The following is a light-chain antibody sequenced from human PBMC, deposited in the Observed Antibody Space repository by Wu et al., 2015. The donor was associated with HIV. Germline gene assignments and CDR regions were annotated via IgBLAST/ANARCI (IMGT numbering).Light chain of an antibody. CDR1: QIISSTY. V-gene: IGKV3-20*01. Sequence: EIVLTQSPGTLSLSPGERATLSCRASQIISSTYLAWYQQKPGQAPRLLIYAAPNRATGIPDRFSGSGSGTDFTLTISRMEPEDFAVYYCQQYGSSPPWTFGQGTKVEI. J-gene: IGKJ1*01. CDR2: AAP. CDR3: QQYGSSPPWT.